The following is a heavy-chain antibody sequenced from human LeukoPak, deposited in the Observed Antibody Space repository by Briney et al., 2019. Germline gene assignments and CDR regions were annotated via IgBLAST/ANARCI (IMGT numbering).Heavy chain of an antibody. Sequence: HPGGSLRLSCAASGFTFSSYGMSWVRQAPGKGLEWVSAISGSGGSTYYADSVKGRFTISRDNSKNTLYLQMNSLRAEDTAVYFCAKVSGSGVATLIVVIPYYFDYWGQGTLVTVSS. D-gene: IGHD3-22*01. CDR3: AKVSGSGVATLIVVIPYYFDY. J-gene: IGHJ4*02. V-gene: IGHV3-23*01. CDR2: ISGSGGST. CDR1: GFTFSSYG.